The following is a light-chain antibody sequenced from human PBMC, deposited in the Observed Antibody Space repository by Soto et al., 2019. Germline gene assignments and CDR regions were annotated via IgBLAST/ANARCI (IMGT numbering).Light chain of an antibody. Sequence: EIVMTQSPATLSVSPGERATLSCRASQSVSSYLAWYQQKPGQAPTLLIYGASSRATGIPDRFSGSGSGTEFTLTISSLQPDDFATYYCQQYNSYWTFGQGTKVDI. V-gene: IGKV3D-15*01. CDR2: GAS. CDR3: QQYNSYWT. CDR1: QSVSSY. J-gene: IGKJ1*01.